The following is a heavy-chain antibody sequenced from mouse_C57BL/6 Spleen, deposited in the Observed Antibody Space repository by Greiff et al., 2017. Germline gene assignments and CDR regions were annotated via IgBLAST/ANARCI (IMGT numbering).Heavy chain of an antibody. D-gene: IGHD2-1*01. J-gene: IGHJ4*01. CDR1: GYSFTDYN. V-gene: IGHV1-39*01. CDR3: LYHGNYRDAMDY. CDR2: INPNYGTT. Sequence: VQLKESGPELVKPGASVKISCKASGYSFTDYNMNWVKQSNGKSLEWIGVINPNYGTTSYNQKFKGKATLTVDQSSSTAYMQLNSLTSEDSAVYYCLYHGNYRDAMDYWGQGTSVTVSS.